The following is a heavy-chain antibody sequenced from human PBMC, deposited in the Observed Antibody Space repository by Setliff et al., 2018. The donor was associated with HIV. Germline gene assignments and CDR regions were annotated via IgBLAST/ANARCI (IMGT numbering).Heavy chain of an antibody. CDR3: TRDPRLVDF. CDR2: IRGDSTSI. J-gene: IGHJ3*01. D-gene: IGHD2-8*02. Sequence: GGSLRLSCAASGFTLSDHYMTWIRQAPGKGLEWISYIRGDSTSINYADSVKGRFTISRDNAKNALYLQMNSLRAEDTAVYYCTRDPRLVDFWGQGTMVTVSS. V-gene: IGHV3-11*05. CDR1: GFTLSDHY.